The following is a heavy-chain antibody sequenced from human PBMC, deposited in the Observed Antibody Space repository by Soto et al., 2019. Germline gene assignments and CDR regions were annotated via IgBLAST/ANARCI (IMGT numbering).Heavy chain of an antibody. CDR1: GFTFSSYS. D-gene: IGHD3-22*01. J-gene: IGHJ4*02. CDR2: ISSSSSTI. CDR3: ARDDGSGYYPYYFDY. V-gene: IGHV3-48*02. Sequence: EVQLVESGGGLVQPGGSLRLSCAASGFTFSSYSMNWVRQAPGKGLEWVSYISSSSSTIYYAHSVKGRFTISRDNAKHSLYLQMNSLRDEDTAADYCARDDGSGYYPYYFDYWGQGTLVTVGS.